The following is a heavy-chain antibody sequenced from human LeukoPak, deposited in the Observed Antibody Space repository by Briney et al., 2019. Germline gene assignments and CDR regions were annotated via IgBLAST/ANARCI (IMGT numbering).Heavy chain of an antibody. CDR3: ARARYSSSWSDGRFDP. CDR2: INHSGST. V-gene: IGHV4-34*01. CDR1: GGSFSGYY. D-gene: IGHD6-13*01. Sequence: SSETLSLTCAVYGGSFSGYYWSWIRQPPGKGLEWIGEINHSGSTNYNPSLKSRVTISVDTSKNQFSLKLSSVTAADTAVYYCARARYSSSWSDGRFDPWGQGTLVTVSS. J-gene: IGHJ5*02.